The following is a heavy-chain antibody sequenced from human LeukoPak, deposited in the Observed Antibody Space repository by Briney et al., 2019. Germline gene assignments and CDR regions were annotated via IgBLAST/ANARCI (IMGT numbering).Heavy chain of an antibody. Sequence: ADTLSLTCTVSGRSISSSSYYWGWIRQPPGKGLEWIGSIYYSGSTYYNPSLKSRVTISVDTSKNQFSLKLSSVTAADTAVYYCARDGGAYYYDSSGFAFDIWGQGTMVTVSS. CDR2: IYYSGST. V-gene: IGHV4-39*07. D-gene: IGHD3-22*01. CDR1: GRSISSSSYY. CDR3: ARDGGAYYYDSSGFAFDI. J-gene: IGHJ3*02.